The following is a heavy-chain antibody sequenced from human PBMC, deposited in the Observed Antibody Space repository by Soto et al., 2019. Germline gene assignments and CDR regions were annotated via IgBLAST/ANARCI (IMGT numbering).Heavy chain of an antibody. CDR1: GYSFTSYW. V-gene: IGHV5-51*01. CDR2: IYPGDSDT. Sequence: GESLKISCKGSGYSFTSYWIGWVRQMPGKGLEWMGIIYPGDSDTRYSPPFQGQVTISADKSISTAYLQWSSLKASDTAMYYCARSSIFGVARDYYYYMDVWGKGTTVTVSS. D-gene: IGHD3-3*01. CDR3: ARSSIFGVARDYYYYMDV. J-gene: IGHJ6*03.